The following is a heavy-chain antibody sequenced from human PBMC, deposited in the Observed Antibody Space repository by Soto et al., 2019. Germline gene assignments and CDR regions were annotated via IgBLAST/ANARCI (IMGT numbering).Heavy chain of an antibody. CDR2: INHSGST. Sequence: SETLCLTCAVYDGSSSAYYWGSLRQPPGRGLVWIGEINHSGSTNYNPSLKSRVTISVDTSKNQFSLKLSSVTAADTAVYYCARVAIAAAGTYYYYYYGMDVWGQGTTVT. J-gene: IGHJ6*02. CDR1: DGSSSAYY. D-gene: IGHD6-13*01. CDR3: ARVAIAAAGTYYYYYYGMDV. V-gene: IGHV4-34*01.